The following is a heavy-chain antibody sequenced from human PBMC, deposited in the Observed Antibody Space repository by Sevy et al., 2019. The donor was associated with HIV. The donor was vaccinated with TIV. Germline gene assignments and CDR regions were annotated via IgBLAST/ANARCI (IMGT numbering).Heavy chain of an antibody. Sequence: GGSLRLSCAASGFTFSSYAMHWVRQAPGKGLEWVAVISYDGSNKYYADSVKGRFTISRDNSKNTLYLQMNSLRAEDTAVYYCARDGQQLPFDYRGQGTLVTVSS. V-gene: IGHV3-30-3*01. CDR3: ARDGQQLPFDY. CDR2: ISYDGSNK. CDR1: GFTFSSYA. J-gene: IGHJ4*02. D-gene: IGHD6-13*01.